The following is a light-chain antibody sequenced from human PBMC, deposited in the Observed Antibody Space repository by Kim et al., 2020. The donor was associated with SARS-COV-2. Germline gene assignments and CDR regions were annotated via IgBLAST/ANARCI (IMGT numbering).Light chain of an antibody. CDR2: AAS. CDR1: QIVSSSY. Sequence: GERASLSCSASQIVSSSYLVWYQQKVGQAPRLLIYAASSRATGIPDRFSGSGSGTDFTLTISRLEPEDFAVYYCQHYGSSPPFITFGQGTRLEIK. CDR3: QHYGSSPPFIT. J-gene: IGKJ5*01. V-gene: IGKV3-20*01.